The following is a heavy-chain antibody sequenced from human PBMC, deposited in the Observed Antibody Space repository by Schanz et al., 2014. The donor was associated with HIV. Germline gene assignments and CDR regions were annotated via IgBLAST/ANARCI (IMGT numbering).Heavy chain of an antibody. CDR2: IIPIFGTA. V-gene: IGHV1-69*01. CDR3: ARAAQVDIGATKTSYNYGMDV. D-gene: IGHD5-12*01. CDR1: EGTLSSNA. J-gene: IGHJ6*02. Sequence: QVQLVQPGAEVRKPGSSVKVSCKASEGTLSSNAISWVRQAPGQGLEWMGGIIPIFGTATYAQKFQGRVTMTADESTGTAYMELSSLRSEDTAVYYCARAAQVDIGATKTSYNYGMDVWGQGTTVTVSS.